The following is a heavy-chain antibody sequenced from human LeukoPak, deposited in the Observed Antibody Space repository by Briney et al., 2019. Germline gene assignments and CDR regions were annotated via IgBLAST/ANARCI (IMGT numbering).Heavy chain of an antibody. CDR3: ARGLVGGGFDP. V-gene: IGHV1-18*01. CDR1: GYTFSNYG. Sequence: ASVKVSCKASGYTFSNYGMSWVRQAPGQGLEWMGWISAKNGNTDYAQKLQGRVTMTADRSTSTAYMELRSLRSDDTAVYYCARGLVGGGFDPWGQGTLVTVSS. D-gene: IGHD1-26*01. CDR2: ISAKNGNT. J-gene: IGHJ5*02.